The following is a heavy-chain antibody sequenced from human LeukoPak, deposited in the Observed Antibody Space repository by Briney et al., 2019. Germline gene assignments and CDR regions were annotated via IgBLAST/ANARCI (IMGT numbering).Heavy chain of an antibody. D-gene: IGHD4-17*01. J-gene: IGHJ4*02. Sequence: GGSLRLSCAASGFTFSTYWMTWVRQAPGKGLEWVANIKPDGSDKYYVDSVKGRFTISRDNAKNSLYPQMNSLSAEDTAVYYCARDFGDGYWGQGTLVTVSS. CDR2: IKPDGSDK. CDR3: ARDFGDGY. CDR1: GFTFSTYW. V-gene: IGHV3-7*04.